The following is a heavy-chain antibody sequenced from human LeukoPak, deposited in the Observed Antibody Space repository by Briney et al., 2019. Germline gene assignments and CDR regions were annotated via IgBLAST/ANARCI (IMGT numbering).Heavy chain of an antibody. D-gene: IGHD5-24*01. CDR1: GGSFSGYY. CDR2: INHSGST. CDR3: ARVNGRHGYNSSL. J-gene: IGHJ4*02. V-gene: IGHV4-34*01. Sequence: PSETLSLTCDVSGGSFSGYYWSWIRQPPGKGLEWIGEINHSGSTNYNPSLKSRVTISVDTSKNQFSLKVSSVTAADTAVYYCARVNGRHGYNSSLWGQGTLVTVSS.